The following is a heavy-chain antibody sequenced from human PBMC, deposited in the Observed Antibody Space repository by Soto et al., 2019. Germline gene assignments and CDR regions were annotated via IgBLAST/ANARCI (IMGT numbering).Heavy chain of an antibody. J-gene: IGHJ5*02. Sequence: PGESLKISCQASGYNFTTYWISWLRQMPGKGLEWMGGSDPTDSYTTYSPSFQGHVSISTDKSISTAYLQWTSLKASDTAIYYCARTHTSTIYNWLDPCGQGTRVTDSS. CDR2: SDPTDSYT. V-gene: IGHV5-10-1*01. CDR1: GYNFTTYW. D-gene: IGHD3-3*01. CDR3: ARTHTSTIYNWLDP.